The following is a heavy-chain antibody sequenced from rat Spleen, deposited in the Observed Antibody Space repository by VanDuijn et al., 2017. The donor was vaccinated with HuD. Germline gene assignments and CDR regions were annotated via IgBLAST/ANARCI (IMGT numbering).Heavy chain of an antibody. V-gene: IGHV2-43*01. Sequence: QVQLKESGPGLVQPSQTLSLTCTVPGFSLTSYHVSWVRPPSGKGLEWMRVVWTGGSTTNYNPSLKSPITITRDTSKNQFFLQVNSVTTEDTATYYCARDNNYKAYWGQGVMVTVSS. J-gene: IGHJ2*01. CDR2: VWTGGSTT. D-gene: IGHD1-10*01. CDR3: ARDNNYKAY. CDR1: GFSLTSYH.